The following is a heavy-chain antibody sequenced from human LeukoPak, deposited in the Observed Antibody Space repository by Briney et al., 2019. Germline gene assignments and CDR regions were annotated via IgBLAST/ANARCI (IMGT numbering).Heavy chain of an antibody. J-gene: IGHJ3*02. Sequence: SETLSLTCTVSGGSINSGTYYWSWIRQPAGKGLEYIGRIYSSGSTNYNPSLKSRVTISVDTSKNQFSLKLSSVTAADTAVYYCARHFDYDSGGDAFDIWGQGTMVTVSS. V-gene: IGHV4-61*02. D-gene: IGHD3-10*01. CDR3: ARHFDYDSGGDAFDI. CDR2: IYSSGST. CDR1: GGSINSGTYY.